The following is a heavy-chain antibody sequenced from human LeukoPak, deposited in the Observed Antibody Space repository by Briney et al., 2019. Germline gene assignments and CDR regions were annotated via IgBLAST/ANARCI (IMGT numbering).Heavy chain of an antibody. CDR1: GFTFRNYD. V-gene: IGHV3-13*01. CDR3: VRGGIQVSGIDAFDI. D-gene: IGHD5/OR15-5a*01. CDR2: IGIADDT. Sequence: GGSLRLSCAASGFTFRNYDMHWVRQFPGRGLEWVSAIGIADDTHYPDSVKGRFTISRENAKNSLYLQMNSLRDGDTAVYYCVRGGIQVSGIDAFDIWGQGTMVTVSS. J-gene: IGHJ3*02.